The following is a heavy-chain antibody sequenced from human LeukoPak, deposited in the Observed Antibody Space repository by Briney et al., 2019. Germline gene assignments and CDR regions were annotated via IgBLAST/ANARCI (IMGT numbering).Heavy chain of an antibody. Sequence: SETLSLTCAVYGGSFSGYYWSWIRQPPGKGLEWIGEINHSGSTNYNPSLKSRVTISVDTSKSQFSLKLSSVTAADTAVYYCARLRGYSGYEADYWGQGTLVTVSS. D-gene: IGHD5-12*01. V-gene: IGHV4-34*01. J-gene: IGHJ4*02. CDR1: GGSFSGYY. CDR2: INHSGST. CDR3: ARLRGYSGYEADY.